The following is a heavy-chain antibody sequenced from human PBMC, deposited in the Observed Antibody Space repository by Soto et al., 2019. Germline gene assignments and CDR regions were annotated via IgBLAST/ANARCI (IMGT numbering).Heavy chain of an antibody. J-gene: IGHJ4*02. CDR3: AHGSGWLFDY. Sequence: QITLKESGPTLVKPTQTLTLTRTFTGFSLSSSHVAVGWIRQPPGKAPECLAFIYWDGNEHYSPSLRSRLTLTKDTSKNQLFLTMADMDPEDTATYFCAHGSGWLFDYWGQGTRVTVSS. CDR2: IYWDGNE. CDR1: GFSLSSSHVA. V-gene: IGHV2-5*02. D-gene: IGHD6-19*01.